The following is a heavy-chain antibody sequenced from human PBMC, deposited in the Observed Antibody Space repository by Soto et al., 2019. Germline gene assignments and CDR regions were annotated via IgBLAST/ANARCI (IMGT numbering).Heavy chain of an antibody. CDR2: VYYSGST. CDR3: ASALYFSSGACSFDP. D-gene: IGHD2-15*01. J-gene: IGHJ5*02. V-gene: IGHV4-61*01. Sequence: SETLSLTCTVSGDSVRSGNYYWSWIRQPPGKGLEWIGFVYYSGSTNYNPSLKSRVTMSLDTSKNQFSLKLSSLTAADTAVYYCASALYFSSGACSFDPWGQGTLVTVS. CDR1: GDSVRSGNYY.